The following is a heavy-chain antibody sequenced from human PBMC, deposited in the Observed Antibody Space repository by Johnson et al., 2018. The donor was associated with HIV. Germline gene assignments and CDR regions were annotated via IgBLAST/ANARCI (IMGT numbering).Heavy chain of an antibody. CDR3: ARDLTGSSDDYAFDI. J-gene: IGHJ3*02. CDR2: IKSKTDGGTT. V-gene: IGHV3-15*01. D-gene: IGHD1-20*01. Sequence: VHLVESGGGVVQPGRSLRLSCAASGFTFSNAWMSWVRQAPGKGLEWVGRIKSKTDGGTTDYAAPVKGRFTISRDDSKNTLYLQMNSLRAEETAVYHCARDLTGSSDDYAFDIWGQGTMVTVSS. CDR1: GFTFSNAW.